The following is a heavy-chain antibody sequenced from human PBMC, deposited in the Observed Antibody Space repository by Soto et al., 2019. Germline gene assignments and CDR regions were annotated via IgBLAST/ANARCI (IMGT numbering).Heavy chain of an antibody. V-gene: IGHV4-34*01. CDR3: ARKCPEDIVVVPAPRDWFDP. D-gene: IGHD2-2*01. J-gene: IGHJ5*02. CDR1: GGSFSAYY. Sequence: PSETLSLTCDVYGGSFSAYYWTWIRQSPGKGLEWIGEIHHSGITNYNPSLKSRVTISVDTSKNQFSLKLSSVTAADTAVYYCARKCPEDIVVVPAPRDWFDPWGQGTLVTVS. CDR2: IHHSGIT.